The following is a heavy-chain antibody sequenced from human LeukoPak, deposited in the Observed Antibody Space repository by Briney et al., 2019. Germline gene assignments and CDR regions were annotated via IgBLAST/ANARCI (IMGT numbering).Heavy chain of an antibody. CDR2: INAGNGNT. J-gene: IGHJ6*02. Sequence: ASVKVSCKASGYIFTDYYMHWVRQAPGQRLEWMGWINAGNGNTKYSQKFQGRVTITRDTSASTVYMELSSLRSEDTAVYYCARDLDSSREDVWGQGTTVTVSS. CDR1: GYIFTDYY. V-gene: IGHV1-3*01. CDR3: ARDLDSSREDV. D-gene: IGHD3-22*01.